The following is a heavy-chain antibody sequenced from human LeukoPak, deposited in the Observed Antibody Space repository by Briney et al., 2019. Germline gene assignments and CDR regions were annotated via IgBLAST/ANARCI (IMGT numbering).Heavy chain of an antibody. CDR3: ARVKPIYCGGDCRFDY. J-gene: IGHJ4*02. D-gene: IGHD2-21*02. CDR1: GGSISSSSYY. CDR2: IYYSGST. Sequence: ASETLSLTCTVSGGSISSSSYYWGWIRQPPGKGLEWIGYIYYSGSTNYNPSLKSRVTISVDTSKNQFSLKLSSVTAADTAVYYCARVKPIYCGGDCRFDYWGQGTLVTVSS. V-gene: IGHV4-61*05.